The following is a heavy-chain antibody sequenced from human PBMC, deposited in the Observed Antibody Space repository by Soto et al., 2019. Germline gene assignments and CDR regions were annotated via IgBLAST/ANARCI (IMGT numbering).Heavy chain of an antibody. V-gene: IGHV1-69*13. Sequence: SVKVSCKASGGSFTYTLSWVRQAPGQGLEWMGGIIPTFGTTNYAQKFQGRVTITADESTKTAYMELSTLRSEDTAVYYCARLHSNGTYGMDGWGQGTTVTVSS. CDR3: ARLHSNGTYGMDG. D-gene: IGHD5-18*01. CDR2: IIPTFGTT. J-gene: IGHJ6*02. CDR1: GGSFTYT.